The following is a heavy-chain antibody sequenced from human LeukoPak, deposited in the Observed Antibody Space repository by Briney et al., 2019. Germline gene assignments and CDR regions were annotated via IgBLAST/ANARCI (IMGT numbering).Heavy chain of an antibody. V-gene: IGHV3-23*01. D-gene: IGHD3-16*02. J-gene: IGHJ5*02. CDR2: ISGSGGST. Sequence: GGSLRLSCAASGFTFRSYAMSWVRQAPGKALEGGSAISGSGGSTYYADSVKGRFTISRDTAKNSLYLQMNSLRAEDTAVYYCASEWSYRPNWFDPWGQGTLVTVSS. CDR3: ASEWSYRPNWFDP. CDR1: GFTFRSYA.